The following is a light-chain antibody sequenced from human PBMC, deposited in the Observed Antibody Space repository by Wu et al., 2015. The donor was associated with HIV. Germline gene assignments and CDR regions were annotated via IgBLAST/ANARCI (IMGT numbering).Light chain of an antibody. CDR1: LNVRNK. CDR2: GAS. Sequence: EIVMTQSPGTLSVSAGEGATLSCGASLNVRNKLAWYQQKPGQSPRLLIYGASTRATGIPARFSGSGSGTEFTLTISSLQSEDFAVYYCQQYNNWPPWTFGQGTKVEIK. J-gene: IGKJ1*01. V-gene: IGKV3D-15*01. CDR3: QQYNNWPPWT.